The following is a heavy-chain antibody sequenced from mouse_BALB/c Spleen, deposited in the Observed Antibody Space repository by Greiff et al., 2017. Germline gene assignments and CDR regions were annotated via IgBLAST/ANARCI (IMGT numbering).Heavy chain of an antibody. D-gene: IGHD1-2*01. CDR2: ISYDGSN. J-gene: IGHJ3*01. CDR3: ARGILRLRFAY. CDR1: GYSITSGYY. Sequence: EVKLMESGPGLVKPSQSLSLTCSVTGYSITSGYYWNWIRQFPGNKLEWMGYISYDGSNNYNPSLKNRISITRDTSKNQFFLKLNSVTTEDTATYYCARGILRLRFAYWGQGTLVTVSA. V-gene: IGHV3-6*02.